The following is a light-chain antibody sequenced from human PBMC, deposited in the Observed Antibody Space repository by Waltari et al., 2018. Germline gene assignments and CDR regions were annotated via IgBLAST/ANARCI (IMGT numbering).Light chain of an antibody. CDR2: GAS. Sequence: ETVLTQSPGTLSLSPGERANLSCRASQSVSTNFLAWYQQKAGQAPRLLIYGASRRATGIPDRFSGSGSGTDFTLMISRLEPEDFAVYYCQQYGASPYTFGQGTKLEIK. V-gene: IGKV3-20*01. CDR3: QQYGASPYT. J-gene: IGKJ2*01. CDR1: QSVSTNF.